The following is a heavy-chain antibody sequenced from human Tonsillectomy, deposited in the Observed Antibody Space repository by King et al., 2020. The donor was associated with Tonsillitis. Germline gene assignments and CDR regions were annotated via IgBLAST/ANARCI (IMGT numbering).Heavy chain of an antibody. J-gene: IGHJ6*02. V-gene: IGHV3-30*04. CDR2: ISSDGSHK. CDR3: ARPHCTSTRCYLYFYVMDV. D-gene: IGHD2-2*01. Sequence: VQLVESGGGVVQPGRSLRLSCAASGFSFSTYAMHWVRQAPGKGLEWVAVISSDGSHKYYADSVKGRFTISRDNSMNTLYLQMNSLRAEDTAVYYCARPHCTSTRCYLYFYVMDVWGQGTTVTVSS. CDR1: GFSFSTYA.